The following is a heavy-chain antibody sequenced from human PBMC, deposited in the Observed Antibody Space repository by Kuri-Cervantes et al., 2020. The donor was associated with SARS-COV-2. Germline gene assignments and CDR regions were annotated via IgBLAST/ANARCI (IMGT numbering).Heavy chain of an antibody. D-gene: IGHD4-17*01. Sequence: GGSLRLSCAASGFTFSSYSMNWVRQAPGKGLEWVSSISSSSSYIYYADSVKGRFTISRDNAKNSLYLQMNSLRAEDTAVYYCARVIIDYGITEWYGMDVWGQGTTVTVSS. CDR1: GFTFSSYS. V-gene: IGHV3-21*01. CDR2: ISSSSSYI. J-gene: IGHJ6*02. CDR3: ARVIIDYGITEWYGMDV.